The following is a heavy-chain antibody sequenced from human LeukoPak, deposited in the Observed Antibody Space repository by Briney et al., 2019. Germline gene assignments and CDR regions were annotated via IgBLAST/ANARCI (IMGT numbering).Heavy chain of an antibody. CDR2: IYSSGST. V-gene: IGHV4-39*01. J-gene: IGHJ4*02. Sequence: PSETLSLTCTVSSASITSSSYYWGWIRQPPGKGLEWIGSIYSSGSTYYNPSLKSRITISVDTSKTQLSLKLSSVTAADTSVYYCTRHNPSFDYWGQGILVTVSS. CDR1: SASITSSSYY. CDR3: TRHNPSFDY.